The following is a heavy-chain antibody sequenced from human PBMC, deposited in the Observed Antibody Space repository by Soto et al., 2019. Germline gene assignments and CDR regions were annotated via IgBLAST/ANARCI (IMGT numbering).Heavy chain of an antibody. V-gene: IGHV1-69*01. Sequence: PRPQLKVSCKASGGTFSSYAISWVRQAPGQGLEWMGGIIPIFGTANYAQKFQGRVTITADESTSTAYMELSSLRSEDTAVYYCARDSGTGFDQDYYYYYGMDVWGQGTTVTAP. D-gene: IGHD3-10*01. CDR1: GGTFSSYA. CDR2: IIPIFGTA. CDR3: ARDSGTGFDQDYYYYYGMDV. J-gene: IGHJ6*02.